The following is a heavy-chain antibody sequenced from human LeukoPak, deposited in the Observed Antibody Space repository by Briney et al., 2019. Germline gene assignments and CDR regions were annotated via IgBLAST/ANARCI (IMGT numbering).Heavy chain of an antibody. CDR3: ARAKYYDFWSGYYTVDY. D-gene: IGHD3-3*01. CDR1: GYTFTGYY. CDR2: INPNSGGT. V-gene: IGHV1-2*02. J-gene: IGHJ4*02. Sequence: GASVKVSCKASGYTFTGYYMHWVRQAPGQGLGWMGWINPNSGGTNYAQKFQGRVTMTRETSISTAYMELSRLRSDDTAVYYCARAKYYDFWSGYYTVDYWGQGTLVTVSS.